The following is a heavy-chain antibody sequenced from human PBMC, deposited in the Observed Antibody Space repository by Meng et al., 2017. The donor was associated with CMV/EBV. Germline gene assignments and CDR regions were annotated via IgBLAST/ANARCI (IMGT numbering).Heavy chain of an antibody. J-gene: IGHJ2*01. Sequence: SCAASGFTFSSYGMHWVRQAPGKGLEWVAVIWYDGSNKYYADSVKGRFTISRDNSKNTLYLQMNSLRAEDTAVYYCAKEGHHWYFDLRGRGTLVTVSS. CDR3: AKEGHHWYFDL. CDR1: GFTFSSYG. CDR2: IWYDGSNK. V-gene: IGHV3-33*06.